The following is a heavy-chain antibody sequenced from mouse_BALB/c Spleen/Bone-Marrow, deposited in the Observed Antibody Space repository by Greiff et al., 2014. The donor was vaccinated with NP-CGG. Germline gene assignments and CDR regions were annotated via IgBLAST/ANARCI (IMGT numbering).Heavy chain of an antibody. Sequence: EVQGVESGGGLVKPGGSLKPSCAASGFTFSDYYMYWVRQTPEKRLEWVATISDGGTYTFYPDSVKGRFTISRDNAKNNLYLQMSSLQSEDTAMYYCTRSGKRYGAMDYWGQGTSVTVSS. V-gene: IGHV5-4*02. CDR2: ISDGGTYT. CDR1: GFTFSDYY. D-gene: IGHD2-10*02. J-gene: IGHJ4*01. CDR3: TRSGKRYGAMDY.